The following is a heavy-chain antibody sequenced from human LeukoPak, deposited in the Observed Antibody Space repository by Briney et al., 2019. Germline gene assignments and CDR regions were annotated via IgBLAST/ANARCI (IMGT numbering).Heavy chain of an antibody. J-gene: IGHJ4*02. D-gene: IGHD6-6*01. V-gene: IGHV1-24*01. CDR2: FDPEDGET. CDR1: GYTLTELS. Sequence: ASVTVSCKVSGYTLTELSMHWVRQAPGKGLEWMGGFDPEDGETIYAQKFQGRVTMTEDTSTDTAYMELSSLRSEDTAVYYCAKSWSSSPPRGGFDYWGQGTLVTVSS. CDR3: AKSWSSSPPRGGFDY.